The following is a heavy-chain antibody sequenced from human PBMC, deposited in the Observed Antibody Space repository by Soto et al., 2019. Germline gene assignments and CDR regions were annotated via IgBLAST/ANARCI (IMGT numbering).Heavy chain of an antibody. CDR2: ISSSGTTT. V-gene: IGHV3-11*01. D-gene: IGHD2-8*01. J-gene: IGHJ4*02. Sequence: QVQLVESGGGLVKPGGSLRLSCAASGFTFSDFYMSWIRRAPGKGLEWISYISSSGTTTYYTDSVKGRLTISTDNAKNSLYLQMNTLRDEDTAVYYCARIWGGGGYALIYWGQGTLVTVSS. CDR1: GFTFSDFY. CDR3: ARIWGGGGYALIY.